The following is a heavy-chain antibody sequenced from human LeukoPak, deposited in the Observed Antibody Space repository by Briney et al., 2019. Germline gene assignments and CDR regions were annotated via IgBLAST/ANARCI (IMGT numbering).Heavy chain of an antibody. CDR2: ISSSSSTI. CDR1: GFTFNNYD. D-gene: IGHD2-15*01. CDR3: AKGVGYCSGGNCQQFDY. Sequence: GGSLRLSCAASGFTFNNYDMSWVRRAPGKGLEWVSYISSSSSTIYYADSVKGRFTISRDNSKNTLYLQMNSLRAEDTAVYYCAKGVGYCSGGNCQQFDYWGQGTLVTVSS. V-gene: IGHV3-23*01. J-gene: IGHJ4*02.